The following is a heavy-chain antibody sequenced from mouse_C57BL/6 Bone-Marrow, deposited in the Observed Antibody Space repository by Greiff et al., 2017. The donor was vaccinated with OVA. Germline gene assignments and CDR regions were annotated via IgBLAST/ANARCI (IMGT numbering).Heavy chain of an antibody. CDR3: ASGTVPWYFDV. CDR1: DSEVFPIAY. D-gene: IGHD4-1*01. Sequence: SGSELRSPGSSVKLSCKDFDSEVFPIAYMSWVRQKPGHGFEWIGGILPSIGRTIYGEQFEDKATLDADTLSNTAYLELNSLTSEDSAIYYCASGTVPWYFDVWGTGTTVTVSS. J-gene: IGHJ1*03. V-gene: IGHV15-2*01. CDR2: ILPSIGRT.